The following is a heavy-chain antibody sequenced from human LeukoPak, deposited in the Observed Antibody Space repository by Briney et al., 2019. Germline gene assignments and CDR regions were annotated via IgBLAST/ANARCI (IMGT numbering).Heavy chain of an antibody. V-gene: IGHV3-9*01. J-gene: IGHJ4*02. CDR3: AKARLEWGSSFSHFDY. CDR1: RFTFDDYA. CDR2: ISWNSGSI. D-gene: IGHD6-6*01. Sequence: GGSLRLSCAASRFTFDDYAMHWVRQAPSKGLEWVAGISWNSGSIGYADSVKGRFTISRDNAKNSLYLQMNSLRAEDTALYYCAKARLEWGSSFSHFDYWGQGTLVTVSS.